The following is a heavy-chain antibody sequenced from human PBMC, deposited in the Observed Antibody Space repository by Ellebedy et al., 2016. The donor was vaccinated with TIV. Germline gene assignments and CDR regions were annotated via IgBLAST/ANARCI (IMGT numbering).Heavy chain of an antibody. Sequence: MPGGSLRLSCTVSRVSITDPTYYWAWLRQPPGKGLDWLGTIFHSGTTYKSPALSSRGSMSVYTSRNQFSLALKSVTAADTAVYYCSRHLRYSAWRILDLWGPGILVAVSS. CDR3: SRHLRYSAWRILDL. V-gene: IGHV4-39*01. CDR2: IFHSGTT. CDR1: RVSITDPTYY. J-gene: IGHJ5*02. D-gene: IGHD3-9*01.